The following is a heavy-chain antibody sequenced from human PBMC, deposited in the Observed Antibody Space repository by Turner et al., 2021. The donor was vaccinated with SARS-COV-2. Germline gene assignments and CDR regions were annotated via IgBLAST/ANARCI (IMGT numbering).Heavy chain of an antibody. J-gene: IGHJ4*02. CDR3: AKVIGEYYYGSGYDY. CDR1: GFTFSSYG. D-gene: IGHD3-10*01. CDR2: ISYDGSNK. V-gene: IGHV3-30*18. Sequence: QVQLVESGGGVVQPGRSLRLSCAASGFTFSSYGMHWVRQAPGKGLELVAIISYDGSNKYYADSVKGRFTISRDNSKNTLYLQMNSLRAEDTAVYYCAKVIGEYYYGSGYDYWGQGTLVTVS.